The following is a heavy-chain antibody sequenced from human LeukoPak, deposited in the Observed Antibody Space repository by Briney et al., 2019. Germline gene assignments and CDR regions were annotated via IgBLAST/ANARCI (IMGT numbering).Heavy chain of an antibody. CDR2: INHSGST. CDR3: ARGRIAYYYGSGSYKPQVDY. D-gene: IGHD3-10*01. Sequence: PSETLSLTCTVSGGSTSSDYWSWIRQPPGKGLEWIGEINHSGSTNYNPSLKSRVTISVDTSKNQFSLKLSSVTAADTAVYYCARGRIAYYYGSGSYKPQVDYWGQGTLVTVSS. J-gene: IGHJ4*02. CDR1: GGSTSSDY. V-gene: IGHV4-34*01.